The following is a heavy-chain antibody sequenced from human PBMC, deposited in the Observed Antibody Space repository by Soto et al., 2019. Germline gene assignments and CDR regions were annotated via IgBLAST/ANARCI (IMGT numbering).Heavy chain of an antibody. Sequence: GESLKISCNGSGYSFTSYWISWVRQMPGKGLEWMGRIDPSDSYTNYSPSFQGHVTISADKSISTAYLQWSSLKASDTAMYYCARHILVRRESSPDYWGQGTLVTVYS. CDR3: ARHILVRRESSPDY. CDR1: GYSFTSYW. J-gene: IGHJ4*02. CDR2: IDPSDSYT. D-gene: IGHD1-26*01. V-gene: IGHV5-10-1*01.